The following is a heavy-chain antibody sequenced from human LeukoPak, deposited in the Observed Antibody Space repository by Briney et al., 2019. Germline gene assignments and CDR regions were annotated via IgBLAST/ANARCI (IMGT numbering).Heavy chain of an antibody. CDR1: GYTFTSYG. CDR3: ARVVAAISWFDP. J-gene: IGHJ5*02. Sequence: ASVKVSCKASGYTFTSYGISWVRQAPGQGLEWMGWTSAYNGNTNYAQKLQGRVTMTTDTSTSTAYMELRSLRSDDTAVYYCARVVAAISWFDPWGQGTLVTVSS. CDR2: TSAYNGNT. V-gene: IGHV1-18*01. D-gene: IGHD2-15*01.